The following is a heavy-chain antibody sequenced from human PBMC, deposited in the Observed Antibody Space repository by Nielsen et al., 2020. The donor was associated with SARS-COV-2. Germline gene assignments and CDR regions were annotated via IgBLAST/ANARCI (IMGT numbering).Heavy chain of an antibody. CDR3: ARGGGMTGYSGHMDV. D-gene: IGHD3-9*01. V-gene: IGHV1-2*04. J-gene: IGHJ6*03. Sequence: ASVKVSCKASGYTFTGYYMHWVRQAPGQGLEWTGWINPNSGGTNYAQKFQGWVTMTRDTSISTAYMELSRLRSDDTAVYYCARGGGMTGYSGHMDVWGKGTTVTVSS. CDR2: INPNSGGT. CDR1: GYTFTGYY.